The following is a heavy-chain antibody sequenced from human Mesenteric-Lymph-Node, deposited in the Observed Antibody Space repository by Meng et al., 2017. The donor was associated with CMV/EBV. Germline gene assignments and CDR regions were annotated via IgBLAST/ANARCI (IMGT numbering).Heavy chain of an antibody. V-gene: IGHV3-15*01. CDR1: GLPFSNAW. Sequence: GESLKISCAASGLPFSNAWMNWVRQAPGKGLEWVGRIKSKTDGGTTDYAAPVKGRFTISRDDSYNTLYLQMNSLKTEDTAVYYCTTASSYYDFWSGYPWGQGTLVTVSS. CDR3: TTASSYYDFWSGYP. J-gene: IGHJ5*02. CDR2: IKSKTDGGTT. D-gene: IGHD3-3*01.